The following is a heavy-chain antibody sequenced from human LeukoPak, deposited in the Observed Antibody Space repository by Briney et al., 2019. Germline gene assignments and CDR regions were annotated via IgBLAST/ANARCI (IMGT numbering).Heavy chain of an antibody. CDR3: ARDLYGDYVVGY. Sequence: GGSLRLSCAASGFTFSSYSMNWVRQAPGKGLEWVSYISSSGRTIYYADSVRGRFTISRDNAKNSLYLQMNSLRAEDTAVYYCARDLYGDYVVGYWGQGTLVTVSS. CDR1: GFTFSSYS. CDR2: ISSSGRTI. D-gene: IGHD4-17*01. J-gene: IGHJ4*02. V-gene: IGHV3-48*01.